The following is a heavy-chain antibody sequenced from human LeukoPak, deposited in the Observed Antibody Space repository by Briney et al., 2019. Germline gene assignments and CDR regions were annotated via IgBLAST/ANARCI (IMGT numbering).Heavy chain of an antibody. CDR3: ASYSSSWYYFDY. CDR2: IYHGGST. V-gene: IGHV4-4*02. Sequence: GSLRLSCTASGFTFSTYSMNWVRQAPGKGLEWIGEIYHGGSTNYNPSLKSRVTISVDKSKNQFSLKLSSVTAADTAVYYCASYSSSWYYFDYWGQGTLVTVSS. CDR1: GFTFSTYSM. J-gene: IGHJ4*02. D-gene: IGHD6-13*01.